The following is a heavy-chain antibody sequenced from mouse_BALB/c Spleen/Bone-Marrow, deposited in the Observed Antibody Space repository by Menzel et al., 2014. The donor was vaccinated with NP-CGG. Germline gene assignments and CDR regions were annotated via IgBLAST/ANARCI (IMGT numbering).Heavy chain of an antibody. CDR1: GYAFSSYW. Sequence: QVQLQQSGAELVRPGSSVKISCKASGYAFSSYWMSWVKQRPGQGLEWIGQIYPGDGDTNYNGKFKGKATLTADKSSSTAYMQPSSLTSEDSAVYFCARWSPAMDYWGQGTSVTVSS. J-gene: IGHJ4*01. V-gene: IGHV1-80*01. CDR3: ARWSPAMDY. CDR2: IYPGDGDT.